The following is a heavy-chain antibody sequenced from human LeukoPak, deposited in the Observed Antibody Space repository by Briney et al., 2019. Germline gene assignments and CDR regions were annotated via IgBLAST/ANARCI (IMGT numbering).Heavy chain of an antibody. D-gene: IGHD2-2*01. CDR3: ARTGGIVVPAYYFDY. V-gene: IGHV4-30-4*08. CDR1: GGSISSGDYY. Sequence: SETLSLTCTVSGGSISSGDYYWSWIRQPPGKGLEWIGYIYYSGSTYYNPSLKSRVTISVDTSKNQFSLKLSSVTAADTAVYYCARTGGIVVPAYYFDYWGQGTLVTVSS. CDR2: IYYSGST. J-gene: IGHJ4*02.